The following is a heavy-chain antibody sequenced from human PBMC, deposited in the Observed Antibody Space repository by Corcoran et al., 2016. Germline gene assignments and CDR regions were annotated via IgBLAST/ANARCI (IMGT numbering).Heavy chain of an antibody. CDR1: GYSISSGYY. V-gene: IGHV4-38-2*02. Sequence: QVQLQESGPGLVKPSETLSLTCTVSGYSISSGYYWGWIRQPPGKGLEWIGSIYHSGSTYYNPSLKSRVTISVDTSKNQFSLKLSSVTAADTAVYYCARDRVREADAFDIWGQGTMVTVSS. J-gene: IGHJ3*02. D-gene: IGHD3-10*01. CDR3: ARDRVREADAFDI. CDR2: IYHSGST.